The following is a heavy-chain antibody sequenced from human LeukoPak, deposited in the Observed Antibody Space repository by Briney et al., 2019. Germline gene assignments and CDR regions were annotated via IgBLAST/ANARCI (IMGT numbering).Heavy chain of an antibody. Sequence: PGGSLRPSCAASGFTFSSYGMHWVRQAPGKGLEWVAVISYDGSNKYYADSVKGRFTISRDNSKNTLYLQMNSLRAEDTAVYYCAKEALGYCSGGSCYSGYNWFDPWGQGTLVTVSS. CDR3: AKEALGYCSGGSCYSGYNWFDP. D-gene: IGHD2-15*01. CDR1: GFTFSSYG. V-gene: IGHV3-30*18. J-gene: IGHJ5*02. CDR2: ISYDGSNK.